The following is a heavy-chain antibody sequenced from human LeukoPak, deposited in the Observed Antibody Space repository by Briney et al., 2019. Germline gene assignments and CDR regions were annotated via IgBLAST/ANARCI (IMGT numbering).Heavy chain of an antibody. V-gene: IGHV3-48*01. D-gene: IGHD3-10*01. CDR3: TGDPRGIGEYRQFDY. CDR1: GFTFSSYS. Sequence: GGSLRLACAASGFTFSSYSMNWVSQAPGKGLEWVAYISSSSSTIYYADSVKGRFTISRDNAKNSLYLQMNSLRAEDTAVYYCTGDPRGIGEYRQFDYWGQGTLVTVSS. CDR2: ISSSSSTI. J-gene: IGHJ4*02.